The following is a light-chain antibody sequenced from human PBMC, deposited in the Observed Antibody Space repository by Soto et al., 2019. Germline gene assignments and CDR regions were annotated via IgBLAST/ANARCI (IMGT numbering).Light chain of an antibody. CDR1: SSDVGLYNL. Sequence: QSALTQPASVSGSPGQSITISCTGTSSDVGLYNLVSRYQQLPGKAPKLIIYEVNERPSGMSDRFSGSKSGNTASLTISGLQDEDEADYYCCSYVGSSILMFGGGTMVTVL. CDR3: CSYVGSSILM. V-gene: IGLV2-23*02. J-gene: IGLJ3*02. CDR2: EVN.